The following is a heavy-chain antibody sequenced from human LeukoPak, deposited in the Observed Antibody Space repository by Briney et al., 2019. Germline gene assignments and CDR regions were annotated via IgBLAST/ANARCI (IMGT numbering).Heavy chain of an antibody. J-gene: IGHJ4*02. CDR3: ARGMIAVVADGRNHHFDY. D-gene: IGHD3-22*01. V-gene: IGHV4-34*01. Sequence: SETLSLTCAVYGGSFSGYYWSWIRQPPGKGLEWIGEINHSGSTNYNPSLKSRVTISVDTSKNQFSLKLSSVTAADTAVYYCARGMIAVVADGRNHHFDYWGQGTLVTVSS. CDR2: INHSGST. CDR1: GGSFSGYY.